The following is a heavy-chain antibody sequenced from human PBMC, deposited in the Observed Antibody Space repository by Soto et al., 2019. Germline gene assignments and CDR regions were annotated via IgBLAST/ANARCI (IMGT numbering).Heavy chain of an antibody. CDR1: GFTFNTYA. CDR3: AKVSRVRYNRWIDY. CDR2: LSGSGGST. D-gene: IGHD5-12*01. J-gene: IGHJ4*02. V-gene: IGHV3-23*01. Sequence: EVQLLESGGGLVQPGGSLRLSCAASGFTFNTYAMTWVRQAPGKGLESVSALSGSGGSTYYADSVKGRFTISRDNSENTLHLQMNSLKVEDTAVYYCAKVSRVRYNRWIDYWGRGTLVTVSS.